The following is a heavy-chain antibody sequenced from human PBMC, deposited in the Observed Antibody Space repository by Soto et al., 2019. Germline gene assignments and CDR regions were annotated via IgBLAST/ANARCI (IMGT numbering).Heavy chain of an antibody. CDR2: INHSGST. J-gene: IGHJ4*02. V-gene: IGHV4-34*01. Sequence: SETLSLTCAVYGGSFSGYYWSWIRQPPGKGLEWIGEINHSGSTNYNPSLKSRVTISVDTSKNQFSLKLSSVTAADTAVYYCASLGVAAAGMLNFDYWGQGTLVTVSS. CDR3: ASLGVAAAGMLNFDY. CDR1: GGSFSGYY. D-gene: IGHD6-13*01.